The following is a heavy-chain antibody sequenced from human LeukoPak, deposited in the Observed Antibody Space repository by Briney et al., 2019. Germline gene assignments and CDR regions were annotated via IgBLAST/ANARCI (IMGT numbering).Heavy chain of an antibody. CDR3: ARDRTIYGGNSYYFDY. CDR1: GYTFTSYG. Sequence: ASVKVSCEASGYTFTSYGISWVRQAPGQGLEWMGWISAYNGNTNYAQKLQGRVTMTRDTSTSTVYMELSSLRSEDTAVYYCARDRTIYGGNSYYFDYWGQGTLVTVSS. CDR2: ISAYNGNT. D-gene: IGHD4-23*01. J-gene: IGHJ4*02. V-gene: IGHV1-18*01.